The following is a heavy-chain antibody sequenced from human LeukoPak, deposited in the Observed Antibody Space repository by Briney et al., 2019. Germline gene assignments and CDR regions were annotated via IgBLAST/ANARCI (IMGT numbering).Heavy chain of an antibody. D-gene: IGHD3-22*01. CDR3: TSELYFSEGSGL. V-gene: IGHV3-21*01. CDR1: GLRFSRYS. J-gene: IGHJ3*01. CDR2: ITRSSSSI. Sequence: PGGSLRLSCVASGLRFSRYSMSWVRQAPGKGLEWVSAITRSSSSIYYADSVKGRFTISRDNAKNTVYLQMNSLRGEDTAVYYCTSELYFSEGSGLWGSGTMVIVS.